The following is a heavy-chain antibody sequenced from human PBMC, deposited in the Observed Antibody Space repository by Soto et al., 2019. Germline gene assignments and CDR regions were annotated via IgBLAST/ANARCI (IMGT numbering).Heavy chain of an antibody. Sequence: GGSLRLSCAASGFTFSSYSMTWVRQAPGKGLEWVSIITITVFIDYADSVKGRFTISRDNAKSSLYLQMNSLRAEDTAVYYCARDSREYNAYDYNWGQGTLVTVSS. D-gene: IGHD5-12*01. CDR2: IITITVFI. V-gene: IGHV3-21*01. J-gene: IGHJ4*02. CDR3: ARDSREYNAYDYN. CDR1: GFTFSSYS.